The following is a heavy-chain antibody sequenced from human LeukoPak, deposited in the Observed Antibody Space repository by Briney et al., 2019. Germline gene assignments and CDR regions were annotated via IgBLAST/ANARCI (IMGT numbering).Heavy chain of an antibody. CDR2: INHSGST. Sequence: SETLSLTCAMYGGSFSGYYWSWIRQPPGKGLEWIGEINHSGSTNYNPSLKSRVTISVDTSKNQFSLKLSSVTAADTAVYYCARDLSIAVAGTGSYNWFDPWGQGTLVTVSS. D-gene: IGHD6-19*01. V-gene: IGHV4-34*01. CDR1: GGSFSGYY. J-gene: IGHJ5*02. CDR3: ARDLSIAVAGTGSYNWFDP.